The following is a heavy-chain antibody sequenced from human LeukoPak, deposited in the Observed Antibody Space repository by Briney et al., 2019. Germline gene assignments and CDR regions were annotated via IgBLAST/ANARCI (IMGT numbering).Heavy chain of an antibody. J-gene: IGHJ4*02. CDR3: ARGSRNIDY. CDR2: IYYSGST. CDR1: GGSISSYY. D-gene: IGHD1-26*01. V-gene: IGHV4-59*01. Sequence: SETLSLTCTVSGGSISSYYWSWIRQPPGEGLEWIGYIYYSGSTSYNPSLKSRVSISVDMSKNQLSLKLSSVTAADTAVYYCARGSRNIDYWGQGTLVTVSS.